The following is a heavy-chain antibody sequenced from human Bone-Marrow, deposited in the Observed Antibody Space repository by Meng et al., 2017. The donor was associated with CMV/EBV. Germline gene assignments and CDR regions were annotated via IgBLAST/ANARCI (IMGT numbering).Heavy chain of an antibody. Sequence: GGSLRLSCAASGFTFSSHWMHWVRQAPGKGLVWVSRINSDGSSTSYADSVKGRLTISRDNAKNTLYLQMNSLRAEDTAVYYCAKDRDPYDSSTYYFHWGQGTLVTVSS. D-gene: IGHD3-22*01. CDR3: AKDRDPYDSSTYYFH. J-gene: IGHJ4*02. CDR1: GFTFSSHW. V-gene: IGHV3-74*01. CDR2: INSDGSST.